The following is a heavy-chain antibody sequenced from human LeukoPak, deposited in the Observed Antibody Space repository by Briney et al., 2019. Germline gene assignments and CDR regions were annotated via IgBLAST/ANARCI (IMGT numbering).Heavy chain of an antibody. J-gene: IGHJ3*01. CDR1: GYTFANYD. V-gene: IGHV1-18*01. D-gene: IGHD2-15*01. Sequence: ASVRVSCKTSGYTFANYDIYWVRQAPGQGLECMGWISGYTGDTKYAQILQGRFTVTTDTSTSTAYMELRSLTYDDTAVYYCARAGYCGDGGCRGGSAFDVWGQGTMVTVSS. CDR2: ISGYTGDT. CDR3: ARAGYCGDGGCRGGSAFDV.